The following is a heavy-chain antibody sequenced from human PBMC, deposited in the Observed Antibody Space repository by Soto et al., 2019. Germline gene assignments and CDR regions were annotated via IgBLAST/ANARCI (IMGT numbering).Heavy chain of an antibody. CDR2: IIPIFGTA. J-gene: IGHJ5*02. D-gene: IGHD3-22*01. CDR1: GGTFSSYA. Sequence: SVKVSCKASGGTFSSYAISWVRQAPGQGLEWMGGIIPIFGTANYAQKFQGRVTITTDTSTSTAYMELRSLRSDDTAVYYCARDEDYYDSSRYSLDPWGQGTLVTVSS. CDR3: ARDEDYYDSSRYSLDP. V-gene: IGHV1-69*05.